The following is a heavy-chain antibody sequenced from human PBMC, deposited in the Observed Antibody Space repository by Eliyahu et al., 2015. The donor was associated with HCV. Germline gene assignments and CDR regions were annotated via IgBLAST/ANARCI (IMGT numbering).Heavy chain of an antibody. V-gene: IGHV3-74*01. Sequence: GLVQPGGSLRLSCAASGFTFSSYWMHWVRQAPGKGLVWVSRINSDGSSTSYADSVKGRFTISRDNAKNTLYLQMNSLRAEDTAVYYCARVDIAYDAFDIWGQGTMVTVSS. D-gene: IGHD5-12*01. CDR2: INSDGSST. J-gene: IGHJ3*02. CDR1: GFTFSSYW. CDR3: ARVDIAYDAFDI.